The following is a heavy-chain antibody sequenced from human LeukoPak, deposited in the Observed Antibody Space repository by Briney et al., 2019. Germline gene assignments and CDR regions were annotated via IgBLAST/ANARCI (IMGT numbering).Heavy chain of an antibody. V-gene: IGHV3-7*01. CDR2: IRQDGGAK. J-gene: IGHJ4*02. D-gene: IGHD5/OR15-5a*01. CDR1: AFTFARHW. Sequence: GGSLRLSCVASAFTFARHWMSWVRQAPGQPLEWVATIRQDGGAKYYLDSVKGRFIISRDNARNSLSLQMDSLRVEDTAVCYCARLSGESTIYDYWGQGTLVTVSS. CDR3: ARLSGESTIYDY.